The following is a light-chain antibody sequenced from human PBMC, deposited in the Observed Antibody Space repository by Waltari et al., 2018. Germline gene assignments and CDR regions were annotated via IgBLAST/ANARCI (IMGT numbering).Light chain of an antibody. Sequence: DIQMTQSPASLSASVGDRVTITCQASQDIANFLNWYQQKPGKAPKLLIYDASNLETGVPSRFSGSGSGTNFTFNISGLQPEDVATYYCQKCDYLPPFTFGGGTKVEIK. CDR1: QDIANF. CDR2: DAS. J-gene: IGKJ4*01. CDR3: QKCDYLPPFT. V-gene: IGKV1-33*01.